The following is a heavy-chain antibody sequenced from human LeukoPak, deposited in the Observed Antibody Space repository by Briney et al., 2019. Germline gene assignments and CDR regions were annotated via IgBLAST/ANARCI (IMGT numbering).Heavy chain of an antibody. CDR1: GGTLSSYA. V-gene: IGHV1-69*13. J-gene: IGHJ4*02. Sequence: ASVKVSCKASGGTLSSYAISWVRQAPGQGLEWMGGIIPIFGTANYAQKFQGRVTITADESTSTAYMELSSLRSEDTAVYYCASESCSGGSCYGDYWGQGTLVTVSS. CDR3: ASESCSGGSCYGDY. D-gene: IGHD2-15*01. CDR2: IIPIFGTA.